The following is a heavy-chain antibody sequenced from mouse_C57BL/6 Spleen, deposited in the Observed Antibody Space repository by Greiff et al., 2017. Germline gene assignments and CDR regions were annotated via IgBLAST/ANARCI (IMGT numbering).Heavy chain of an antibody. Sequence: VQLQQPGAELVKPGASVKLSCKASGYTFTSYWMQWVKQRPGQGLEWIGEIDPSDSDSNYNQTFKGKATLTVDTSSSTAYMKLSSLTSEYSAVYSCARGFVPSYFDYWGQGTTLTVSS. V-gene: IGHV1-50*01. CDR3: ARGFVPSYFDY. J-gene: IGHJ2*01. CDR2: IDPSDSDS. CDR1: GYTFTSYW.